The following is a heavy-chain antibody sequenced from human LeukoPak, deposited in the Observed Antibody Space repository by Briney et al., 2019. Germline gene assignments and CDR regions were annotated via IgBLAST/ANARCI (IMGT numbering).Heavy chain of an antibody. CDR3: ARNQAVAGNHGAMDI. D-gene: IGHD6-19*01. CDR2: IYYSGSA. J-gene: IGHJ3*02. Sequence: SDTLSLTCAVSGYSISSSNWWCWFRQPPGKVLEWIGYIYYSGSAYYNTSLNSRVTMSVDTSKKQFSLKLSSVTAVDTAVYYCARNQAVAGNHGAMDIWGQGTMVTVSS. CDR1: GYSISSSNW. V-gene: IGHV4-28*01.